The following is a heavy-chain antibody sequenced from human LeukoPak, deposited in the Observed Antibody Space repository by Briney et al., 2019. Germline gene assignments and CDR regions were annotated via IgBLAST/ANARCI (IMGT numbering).Heavy chain of an antibody. Sequence: GGSRRLSCAASGFTFSSYAMGWVRQAPGKGLEWVSSITASGGNTYYADSVKGRFTISRDNSKNTLHLQVNSLRAADTAVYYCAKFSQLYYFDYWGQGTLVTVSS. CDR1: GFTFSSYA. D-gene: IGHD2-2*01. CDR3: AKFSQLYYFDY. CDR2: ITASGGNT. V-gene: IGHV3-23*01. J-gene: IGHJ4*02.